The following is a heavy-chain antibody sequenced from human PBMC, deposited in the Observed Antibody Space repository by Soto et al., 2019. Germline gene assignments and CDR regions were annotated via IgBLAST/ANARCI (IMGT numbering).Heavy chain of an antibody. CDR2: VSMDSDSI. CDR3: ARLYYDYV. V-gene: IGHV3-48*02. D-gene: IGHD3-3*01. CDR1: GFDFSTYS. J-gene: IGHJ6*02. Sequence: PGGSLRLSCTASGFDFSTYSMNWVRQAPGKGLEWTAYVSMDSDSIHYADSVKGRFTISRDDAENSLYLQMNSLRDEDTATYYCARLYYDYVWGQGTTVTVSS.